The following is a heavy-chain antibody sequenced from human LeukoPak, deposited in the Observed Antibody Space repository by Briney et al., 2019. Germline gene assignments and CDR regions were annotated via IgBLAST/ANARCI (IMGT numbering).Heavy chain of an antibody. CDR3: ARDGPLHTSGYYFDY. J-gene: IGHJ4*02. CDR2: ISWDGSEK. V-gene: IGHV3-33*01. CDR1: GFTFSSHG. Sequence: RRSLTLSCAASGFTFSSHGMHWVRQAPGKGLEWVAMISWDGSEKYYADSVKGRFTISRDNSKNTLDLQMNSLRAEDTSVYYCARDGPLHTSGYYFDYWGQGILVTVSS. D-gene: IGHD3-22*01.